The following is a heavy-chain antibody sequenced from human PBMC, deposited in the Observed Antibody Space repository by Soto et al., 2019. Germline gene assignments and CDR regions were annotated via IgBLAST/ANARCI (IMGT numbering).Heavy chain of an antibody. CDR1: RYTFSNYG. D-gene: IGHD2-2*01. J-gene: IGHJ5*02. CDR2: ISLYSDGT. CDR3: ASVVPGAEAWFGT. V-gene: IGHV1-18*01. Sequence: QVQLVQSGGEVKRPGASVKVACKTSRYTFSNYGITWVRQAPGQPLEWLGWISLYSDGTNYAQKFQGRVSMTTDTSTTIAYMELSSLRSYDTVVYYCASVVPGAEAWFGTWGQGTQVTVSS.